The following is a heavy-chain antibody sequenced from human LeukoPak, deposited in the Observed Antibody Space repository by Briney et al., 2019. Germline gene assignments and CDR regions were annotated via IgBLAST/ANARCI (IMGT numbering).Heavy chain of an antibody. Sequence: PGGSLRLSCAASGFTSSSYNMNWVRQAPGKGLEWVSYISSSSSTIYYADSVKGRFTISRDNAKNSLYLQMNSLRAEDTAVYYCARVISSTSRVVDFWGQGTLVTVSS. CDR1: GFTSSSYN. J-gene: IGHJ4*02. CDR3: ARVISSTSRVVDF. V-gene: IGHV3-48*01. D-gene: IGHD2-2*01. CDR2: ISSSSSTI.